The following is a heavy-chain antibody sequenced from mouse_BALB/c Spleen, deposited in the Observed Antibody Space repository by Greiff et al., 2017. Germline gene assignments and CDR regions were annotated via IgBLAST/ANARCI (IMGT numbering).Heavy chain of an antibody. J-gene: IGHJ4*01. D-gene: IGHD1-1*02. Sequence: EVMLVESGGGLVQPGGSRKLSCAASGFTFSDYGMAWVRQAPGKGPEWVAFISNLAYSIYYADTVTGRFTISRENAKNTLYLEMSSLRSEDTAMYYCARGDGGDYWGQGTSVTVSS. CDR3: ARGDGGDY. CDR2: ISNLAYSI. V-gene: IGHV5-15*02. CDR1: GFTFSDYG.